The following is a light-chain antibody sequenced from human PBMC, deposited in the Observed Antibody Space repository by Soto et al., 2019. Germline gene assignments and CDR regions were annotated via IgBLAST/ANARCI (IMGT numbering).Light chain of an antibody. CDR2: DVS. Sequence: QSVLTQPASVSGSPGQSITISCTGTSSEVGGYNYVSWYQQHPGKAPKLMIYDVSYRPSGISNRFSGSKSGNTASLAISWLHVDDQAEYYTSSSTPYVFGSATKVPV. CDR3: SSSTPYV. J-gene: IGLJ1*01. V-gene: IGLV2-14*01. CDR1: SSEVGGYNY.